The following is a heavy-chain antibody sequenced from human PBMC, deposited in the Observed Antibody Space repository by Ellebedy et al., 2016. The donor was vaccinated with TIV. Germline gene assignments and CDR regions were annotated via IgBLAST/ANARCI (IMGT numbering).Heavy chain of an antibody. Sequence: GGSLRLXXAASGFLFREHAMHWVRQPPGKGLEWVAVISYNGVDKYYADSLTGRSSISRDNVKNVLSLEMRSLRPEDTAVYFCARDASQSGSYFDSWGQGTLVTVSS. CDR2: ISYNGVDK. J-gene: IGHJ4*02. V-gene: IGHV3-30*03. CDR3: ARDASQSGSYFDS. D-gene: IGHD3-10*01. CDR1: GFLFREHA.